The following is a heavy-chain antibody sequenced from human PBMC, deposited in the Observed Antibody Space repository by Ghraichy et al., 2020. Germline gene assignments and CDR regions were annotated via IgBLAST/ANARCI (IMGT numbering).Heavy chain of an antibody. D-gene: IGHD6-13*01. V-gene: IGHV3-23*01. Sequence: LSLTCAASGFTFSSYAMSWVRQAPGKGLEWVSAISGSGGSTYYADSVKGRFTISRDNSKNTLYLQMNSLRAEDTAVYYCAKPKGEQLVFDYWGQGTLVTVSS. CDR1: GFTFSSYA. CDR3: AKPKGEQLVFDY. J-gene: IGHJ4*02. CDR2: ISGSGGST.